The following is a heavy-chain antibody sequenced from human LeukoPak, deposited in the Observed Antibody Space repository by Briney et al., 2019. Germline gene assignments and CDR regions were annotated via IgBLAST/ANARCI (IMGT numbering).Heavy chain of an antibody. J-gene: IGHJ3*02. CDR1: GYTFTSYY. V-gene: IGHV1-46*03. Sequence: ASVKVSCKASGYTFTSYYMHWVRRAPGQGLEWMGIINPSGGSTSYAQKFQGRVTMSRDTSTSTVYMELSSLRSEDTAVYYCARGFRLTETTDVSTPDAFDIWGQGTMVTVSS. D-gene: IGHD1-20*01. CDR2: INPSGGST. CDR3: ARGFRLTETTDVSTPDAFDI.